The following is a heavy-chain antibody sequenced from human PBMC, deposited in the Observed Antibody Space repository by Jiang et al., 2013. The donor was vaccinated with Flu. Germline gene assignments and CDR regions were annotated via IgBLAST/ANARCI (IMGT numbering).Heavy chain of an antibody. J-gene: IGHJ4*02. CDR1: GFSLSTGGVA. V-gene: IGHV2-5*01. Sequence: KPTQTLTLTCTFSGFSLSTGGVAVGWIRQPPGKALEWLAHIYWNDGKYYDQSLKSRLTITKDSSKNQAVLTMTNTDPVDTATYYCAHLSTTLHYSYDYWGQGTLVTVSS. D-gene: IGHD1-1*01. CDR2: IYWNDGK. CDR3: AHLSTTLHYSYDY.